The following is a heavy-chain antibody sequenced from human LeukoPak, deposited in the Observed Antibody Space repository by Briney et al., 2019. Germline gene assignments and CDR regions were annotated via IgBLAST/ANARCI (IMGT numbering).Heavy chain of an antibody. CDR2: TKQDDSEK. D-gene: IGHD2-2*01. J-gene: IGHJ4*02. Sequence: HLGGSLRLSCVDSGFSFRSYWMSWVRQAPGKGLEWVANTKQDDSEKYYVDSVKGRFSISRDNAKNSLYLQMNSLRAEDTAVYYCAKDSPYQLQRPEGPDYWGQGTLVTVSS. CDR3: AKDSPYQLQRPEGPDY. V-gene: IGHV3-7*01. CDR1: GFSFRSYW.